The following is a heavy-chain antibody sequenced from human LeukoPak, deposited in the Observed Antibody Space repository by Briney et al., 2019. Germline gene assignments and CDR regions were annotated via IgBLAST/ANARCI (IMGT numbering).Heavy chain of an antibody. J-gene: IGHJ4*02. D-gene: IGHD1-26*01. Sequence: ASVKVSCKASGYTFTSYGISWVRQAPGQGLEWMGWISAYNGNTNYAQKLQGRATMTTDTSTSTAYMELRSLRSDDTAVYYCARVPRGATPANFDYWGQGTLVTVSS. CDR2: ISAYNGNT. CDR3: ARVPRGATPANFDY. CDR1: GYTFTSYG. V-gene: IGHV1-18*01.